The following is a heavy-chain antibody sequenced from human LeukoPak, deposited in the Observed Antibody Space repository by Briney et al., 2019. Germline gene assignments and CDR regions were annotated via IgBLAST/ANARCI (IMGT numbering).Heavy chain of an antibody. CDR2: MNPNSGNT. V-gene: IGHV1-8*03. D-gene: IGHD1-26*01. J-gene: IGHJ5*02. CDR1: GYTFTSYD. Sequence: ASLKVSCKASGYTFTSYDINWVRQATGQGLEWMGWMNPNSGNTGYAQKVQGRVTITRNTSISTAYMELSSLRSEDTAVYYCARPRRGSYHNWFDPWGQGTLVTVSS. CDR3: ARPRRGSYHNWFDP.